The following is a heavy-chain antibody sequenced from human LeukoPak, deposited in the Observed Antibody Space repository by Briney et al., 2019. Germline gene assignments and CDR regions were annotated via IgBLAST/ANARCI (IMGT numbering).Heavy chain of an antibody. Sequence: GGSLRLSCAASGFTFSNYGMQLVRQAPGKGLEWVAFIRYDGSNKYYADSVKGRFTISRDNSKNTLYLQMNSLRAEDTAAYYCAKDWEVKAIAAAGKDYWGQGTLVTVSS. V-gene: IGHV3-30*02. J-gene: IGHJ4*02. D-gene: IGHD6-13*01. CDR2: IRYDGSNK. CDR3: AKDWEVKAIAAAGKDY. CDR1: GFTFSNYG.